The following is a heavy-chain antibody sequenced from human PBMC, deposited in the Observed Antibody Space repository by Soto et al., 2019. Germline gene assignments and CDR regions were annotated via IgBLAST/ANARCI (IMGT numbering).Heavy chain of an antibody. D-gene: IGHD1-26*01. CDR1: GYTFTSYA. CDR3: AREANWVGARYGMDV. J-gene: IGHJ6*02. V-gene: IGHV1-3*01. CDR2: INAGNGNT. Sequence: ASVKVSCKASGYTFTSYAMHWVRQAPGQMLEWMGWINAGNGNTKYSQKFQGRVTITRDTSASTAYMELSSLRSEDTAVYYCAREANWVGARYGMDVWGQGTTVTVSS.